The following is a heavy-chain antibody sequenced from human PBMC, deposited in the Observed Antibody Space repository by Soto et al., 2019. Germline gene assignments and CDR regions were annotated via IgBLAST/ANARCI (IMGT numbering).Heavy chain of an antibody. J-gene: IGHJ4*02. Sequence: QLQLQESGPGLVKPSETLSLTCTVSGGSISSSSYYWGWIRQPPGKGLEWIGSIYYSGSTYYNPSLKSRVTISVDTSKNQCSLKLSSVTAADTAVYYCARRAEYCSGGSCYSAFDYWGQGTLVTVSS. CDR1: GGSISSSSYY. CDR2: IYYSGST. V-gene: IGHV4-39*01. CDR3: ARRAEYCSGGSCYSAFDY. D-gene: IGHD2-15*01.